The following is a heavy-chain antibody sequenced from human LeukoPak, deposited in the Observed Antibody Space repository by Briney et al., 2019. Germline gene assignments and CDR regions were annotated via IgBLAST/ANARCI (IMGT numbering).Heavy chain of an antibody. CDR1: EFPFGDYY. V-gene: IGHV3-11*01. D-gene: IGHD3-10*01. CDR3: ARVYYGSGSLHTYYYYMDV. Sequence: GGSLRLSCEPPEFPFGDYYWSWIRQAQGKGREWFQSLIGGGSTIYYADSVKGRFTISRDNAKNSLYLQMNSLRAEDTAVYYCARVYYGSGSLHTYYYYMDVWGKGTTVTIS. J-gene: IGHJ6*03. CDR2: LIGGGSTI.